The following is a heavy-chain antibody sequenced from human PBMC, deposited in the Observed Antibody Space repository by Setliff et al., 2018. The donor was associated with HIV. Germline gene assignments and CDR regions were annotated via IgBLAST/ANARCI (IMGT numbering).Heavy chain of an antibody. J-gene: IGHJ4*02. Sequence: PSETLSLTCTVSGGSISSGGYYWSWIRQHPGKGLEWIGYIYYSGSTYYNPSLKSRVTISVDTSKNQFSLKLRSVNAADTAVYYCASWGAGSNSGFDYWGRGTLVTVSS. CDR3: ASWGAGSNSGFDY. D-gene: IGHD3-16*01. CDR1: GGSISSGGYY. CDR2: IYYSGST. V-gene: IGHV4-31*03.